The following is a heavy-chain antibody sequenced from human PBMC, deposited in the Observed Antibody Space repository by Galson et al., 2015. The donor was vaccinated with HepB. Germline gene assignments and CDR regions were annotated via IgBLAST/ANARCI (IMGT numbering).Heavy chain of an antibody. CDR2: IIPIFGTA. CDR3: ARGDTMDIVVVPAAMSYYYGMDV. V-gene: IGHV1-69*13. J-gene: IGHJ6*02. Sequence: SVKVSCKASGGTFSSYAISWVRQAPGQGLEWMGGIIPIFGTANYAQKSQGRVTITADESTSTAYMELSSLRSEDTAVYYCARGDTMDIVVVPAAMSYYYGMDVWGQGTTVTVSS. D-gene: IGHD2-2*03. CDR1: GGTFSSYA.